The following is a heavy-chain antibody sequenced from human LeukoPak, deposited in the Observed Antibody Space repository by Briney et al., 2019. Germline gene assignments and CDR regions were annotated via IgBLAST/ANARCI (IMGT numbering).Heavy chain of an antibody. V-gene: IGHV3-23*01. D-gene: IGHD6-19*01. J-gene: IGHJ5*02. CDR2: ITDAVGST. CDR1: GFTFSSSS. Sequence: AGGSLRLSCAASGFTFSSSSISWVRQAPGKGLEWVSAITDAVGSTHYADSVKGRFTISSDNSKNTVYLQMNSLRPEDMAVYYCAKCSTSAYTTGWCNWIDPWGQGTLVTVSS. CDR3: AKCSTSAYTTGWCNWIDP.